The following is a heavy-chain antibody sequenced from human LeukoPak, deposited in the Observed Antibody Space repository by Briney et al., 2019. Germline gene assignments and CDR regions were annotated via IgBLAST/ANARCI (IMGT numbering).Heavy chain of an antibody. CDR2: IYYSWST. D-gene: IGHD3-22*01. CDR3: ARSLRYYYDSSGYRSYYGMDV. J-gene: IGHJ6*02. V-gene: IGHV4-59*01. CDR1: GGSISSYY. Sequence: KASETLSLTCTVSGGSISSYYWSWIRQPPGKGLEWIGYIYYSWSTNYNPSLKSRVTISVDTSKNQFSLKLSSVTAADTAVYYCARSLRYYYDSSGYRSYYGMDVWGQGTTVTVSS.